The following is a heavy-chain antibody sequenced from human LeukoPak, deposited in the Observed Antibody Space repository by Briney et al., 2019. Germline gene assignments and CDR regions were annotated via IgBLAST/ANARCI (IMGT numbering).Heavy chain of an antibody. CDR2: IYYSGST. V-gene: IGHV4-39*07. CDR3: ARGDCSGGSCYSYNWFDP. CDR1: GGSISSSSYY. D-gene: IGHD2-15*01. Sequence: PSETLSLTCTVSGGSISSSSYYWGWIRQPPGKGLEWIGSIYYSGSTYYNPSLKSRVTISVDTSKNQFSLKLSSVTAADTAVYYCARGDCSGGSCYSYNWFDPWGQGTLVTVSS. J-gene: IGHJ5*02.